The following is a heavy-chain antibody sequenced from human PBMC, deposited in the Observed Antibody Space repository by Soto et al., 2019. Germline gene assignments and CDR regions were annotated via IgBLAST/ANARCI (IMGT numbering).Heavy chain of an antibody. J-gene: IGHJ5*02. CDR1: GGSISSGGYY. D-gene: IGHD3-22*01. Sequence: SETLSLTCTVSGGSISSGGYYWSWIRQHPGKGLEWIGYIYYSGSTYYNPSLKSRVTISVDTSKNQFSLKLSSVTAADTAVYYCARGPLTDDSSGYYYGNNWFDPWGHGTLVTVSS. V-gene: IGHV4-31*03. CDR2: IYYSGST. CDR3: ARGPLTDDSSGYYYGNNWFDP.